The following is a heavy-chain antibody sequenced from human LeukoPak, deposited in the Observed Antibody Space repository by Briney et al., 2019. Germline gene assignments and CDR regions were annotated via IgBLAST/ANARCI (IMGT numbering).Heavy chain of an antibody. CDR3: ACVVRGAFDI. J-gene: IGHJ3*02. Sequence: AVTLSFKSSGFPFTSYYMHWVRQPPGQGLEWMGIINPSGGSTSYPQKFQGRVTMTRDTSTSTVYMELSSLRSEHTAVYYCACVVRGAFDIWGEGTLVTVSS. V-gene: IGHV1-46*03. D-gene: IGHD2-21*01. CDR1: GFPFTSYY. CDR2: INPSGGST.